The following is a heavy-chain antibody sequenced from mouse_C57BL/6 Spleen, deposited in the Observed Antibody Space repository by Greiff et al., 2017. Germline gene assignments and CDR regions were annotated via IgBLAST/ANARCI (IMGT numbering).Heavy chain of an antibody. V-gene: IGHV1-64*01. CDR1: GYTFTSYW. Sequence: QVQLQQPGAELVKPGASVKLSCKASGYTFTSYWMHWVKQRPGQGLEWIGMINPNSGSTNYNEKFKSKATLTVDKSSSTAYMQLSSLTSADSAVYYCAKGEYGNYDFDYWGQGTTLTVSS. CDR3: AKGEYGNYDFDY. J-gene: IGHJ2*01. CDR2: INPNSGST. D-gene: IGHD2-1*01.